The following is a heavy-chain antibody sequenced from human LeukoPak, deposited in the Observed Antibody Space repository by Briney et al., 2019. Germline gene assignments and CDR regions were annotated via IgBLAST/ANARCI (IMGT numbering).Heavy chain of an antibody. Sequence: SETLSLTCTVSGGSISSYYWSWIRQPPGKGLEWIGYIYYSGSTNYNPSLKSRVTISVDTSKNQFSLKLSSVTAADTAVYYCARVTVKQWLVFDYWGQGTLVTVSS. CDR1: GGSISSYY. V-gene: IGHV4-59*01. CDR3: ARVTVKQWLVFDY. J-gene: IGHJ4*02. CDR2: IYYSGST. D-gene: IGHD6-19*01.